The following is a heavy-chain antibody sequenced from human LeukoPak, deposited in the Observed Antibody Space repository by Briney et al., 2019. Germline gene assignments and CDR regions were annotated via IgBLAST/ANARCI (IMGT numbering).Heavy chain of an antibody. D-gene: IGHD3-3*01. CDR1: GFTFSSYA. J-gene: IGHJ4*02. V-gene: IGHV3-30-3*01. CDR3: AVGGDDWYYDFWSGYRNFDY. Sequence: GGSLRLSCAASGFTFSSYAMHWVRQAPGKGLEWVAVISYDGSNKYYADSVKGRFTISRDNPKNTLYLQMNSLRAEDTAVYYCAVGGDDWYYDFWSGYRNFDYWGQGTLVTVSS. CDR2: ISYDGSNK.